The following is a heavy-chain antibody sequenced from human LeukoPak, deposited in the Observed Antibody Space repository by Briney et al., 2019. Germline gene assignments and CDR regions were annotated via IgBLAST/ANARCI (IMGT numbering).Heavy chain of an antibody. CDR3: ARLVGASWFDS. J-gene: IGHJ5*01. CDR1: GDSVSTNSAT. V-gene: IGHV6-1*01. CDR2: TYYRSKWYN. Sequence: TSQTLSLTCAISGDSVSTNSATWTWLRQSPSIGLESLGRTYYRSKWYNDYAVSMKSRITINPDTSKNQFSLQLNSVTPEDTAVYYCARLVGASWFDSWGQGTLVTVSS. D-gene: IGHD1-26*01.